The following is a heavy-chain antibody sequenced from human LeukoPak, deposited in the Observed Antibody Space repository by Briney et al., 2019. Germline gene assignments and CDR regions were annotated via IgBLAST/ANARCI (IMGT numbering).Heavy chain of an antibody. Sequence: KPSETLSLTCTVSGGSISSYYWSWIRQPAGKGLEWIGRIYTSGSTNYNPSLKSRVTMSVDTSKNQFSLKLSSVTAADTAVYYCARGQWLLLQNDAFDIWGQGTMVTVSS. CDR2: IYTSGST. V-gene: IGHV4-4*07. D-gene: IGHD3-22*01. CDR1: GGSISSYY. CDR3: ARGQWLLLQNDAFDI. J-gene: IGHJ3*02.